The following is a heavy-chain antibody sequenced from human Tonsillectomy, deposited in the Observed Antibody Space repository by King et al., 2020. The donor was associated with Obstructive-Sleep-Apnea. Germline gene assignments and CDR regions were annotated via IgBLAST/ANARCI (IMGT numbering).Heavy chain of an antibody. CDR2: IYDSGST. V-gene: IGHV4-39*07. D-gene: IGHD6-13*01. J-gene: IGHJ4*02. Sequence: LQLQESGPRLVKPSETLSLTCTVSGGSIRSSSYSWGWIRQPPGQGLEWIGNIYDSGSTYYNPSLKSRVTISVDTSKNQFSLKLNSVTAADTAVYYCARAPYSSPWLAYGGQGTLVTVSS. CDR3: ARAPYSSPWLAY. CDR1: GGSIRSSSYS.